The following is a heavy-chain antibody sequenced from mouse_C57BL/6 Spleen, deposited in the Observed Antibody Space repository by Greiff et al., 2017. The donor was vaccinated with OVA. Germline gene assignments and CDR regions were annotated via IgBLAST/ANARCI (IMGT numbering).Heavy chain of an antibody. CDR1: GYTFTSYW. Sequence: QVQLKQPGAELVMPGASVKLSCKASGYTFTSYWMHWVKQRPGQGLEWIGEIDPSDSYTNYNQKFQGKSTLTVDKSSSTAYMQLSSLTSEDSAVYYCARKDFSPFVFFAYWGQGTLVTVSA. CDR2: IDPSDSYT. V-gene: IGHV1-69*01. J-gene: IGHJ3*01. CDR3: ARKDFSPFVFFAY.